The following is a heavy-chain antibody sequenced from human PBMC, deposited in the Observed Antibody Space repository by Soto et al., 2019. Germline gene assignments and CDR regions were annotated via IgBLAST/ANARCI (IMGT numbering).Heavy chain of an antibody. D-gene: IGHD3-10*01. Sequence: GGSLRLSCAASGFTSSDHYMDWVRQAPGKGLEWVGRTRDRANSYTTEYAASVRGRFTISRDDSKNSLYLQMNSLKTEDTAVYYCARDLKGSGSPGDFDYWGQGTLVTVSS. V-gene: IGHV3-72*01. CDR3: ARDLKGSGSPGDFDY. J-gene: IGHJ4*02. CDR2: TRDRANSYTT. CDR1: GFTSSDHY.